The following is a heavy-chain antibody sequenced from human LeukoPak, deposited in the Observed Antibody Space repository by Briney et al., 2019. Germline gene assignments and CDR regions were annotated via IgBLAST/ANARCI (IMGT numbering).Heavy chain of an antibody. D-gene: IGHD3-22*01. CDR1: GYTFTSYA. V-gene: IGHV1-69*04. CDR2: IIPILGIA. J-gene: IGHJ4*02. CDR3: DTYYYDSSGYLDY. Sequence: SVKVSCKASGYTFTSYAISWVRQAPGQGLEWMGRIIPILGIANYAQKFQGRVTITADKSTSTAYMELSSLRSEDTAVYYCDTYYYDSSGYLDYWGQGTLVTVSS.